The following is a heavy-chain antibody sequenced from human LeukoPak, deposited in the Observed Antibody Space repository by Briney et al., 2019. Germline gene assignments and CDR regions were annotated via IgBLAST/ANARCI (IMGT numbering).Heavy chain of an antibody. CDR3: ARVGSDWNDVRYNWFDP. D-gene: IGHD1-1*01. CDR2: IFQSGST. CDR1: GGSISSGDYS. J-gene: IGHJ5*02. V-gene: IGHV4-30-2*01. Sequence: SETLSLTCAVSGGSISSGDYSWSWIRQPPGKGLEWIGYIFQSGSTYYNPSLKSRVTISVDRSKNQFSLELSSVTAADTAVYYCARVGSDWNDVRYNWFDPWGQGTLVTVSS.